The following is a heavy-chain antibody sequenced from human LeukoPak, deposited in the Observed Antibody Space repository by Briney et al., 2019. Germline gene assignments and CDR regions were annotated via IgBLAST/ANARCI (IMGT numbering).Heavy chain of an antibody. Sequence: LSGGSLRLSCAASGFTVSSNYMSWVRQAPGKGLEWVSVIYSGGSTYYADSVKGRFTISRDNSKNTLYLQMNSLRAEDTAVYYCARAGSAAVDYWGQGTLVTVSS. V-gene: IGHV3-66*01. CDR3: ARAGSAAVDY. D-gene: IGHD6-13*01. CDR2: IYSGGST. CDR1: GFTVSSNY. J-gene: IGHJ4*02.